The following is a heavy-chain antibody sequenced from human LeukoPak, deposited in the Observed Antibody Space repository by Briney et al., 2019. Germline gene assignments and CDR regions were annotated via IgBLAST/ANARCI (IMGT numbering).Heavy chain of an antibody. V-gene: IGHV4-59*01. CDR2: IFNSGST. J-gene: IGHJ4*02. CDR1: GGYISSYY. CDR3: ALGDCSSTSCYVFDY. D-gene: IGHD2-2*01. Sequence: PSETLSLTCTVSGGYISSYYWSWIRQPPGKGLEGFGYIFNSGSTNYNPSLKSRVTISVDTSKNQFSLKLSSVTAADTAVYFCALGDCSSTSCYVFDYWGQGTLVTVSS.